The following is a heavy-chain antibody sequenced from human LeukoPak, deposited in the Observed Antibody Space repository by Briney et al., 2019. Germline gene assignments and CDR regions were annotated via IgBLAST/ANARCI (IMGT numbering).Heavy chain of an antibody. J-gene: IGHJ3*02. D-gene: IGHD3-3*01. CDR1: GDTLTELS. CDR2: FDPEDGET. CDR3: ATGTNYDFWSGYYCDAFDI. Sequence: ASVKVSCKVSGDTLTELSMHWVRQAPGKGLEWMGGFDPEDGETIYAQKFQGRVTMTEDTSTDTAYMELSSLRSEDTAVYYCATGTNYDFWSGYYCDAFDIWGQGTMVTVSS. V-gene: IGHV1-24*01.